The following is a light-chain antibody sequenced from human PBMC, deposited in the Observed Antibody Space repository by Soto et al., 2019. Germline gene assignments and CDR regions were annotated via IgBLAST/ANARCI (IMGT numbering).Light chain of an antibody. CDR2: AAS. V-gene: IGKV1-27*01. CDR1: RSISNY. Sequence: DIRMTRSPYSASAAVEDRVTITCHALRSISNYLAWCKQKPGKIPNLLIYAASTLQAGVPSRFSGSGSGTDFTLTISSLQPEDVAAYYCQKYNSAPLTFGGGTKVDIK. CDR3: QKYNSAPLT. J-gene: IGKJ4*01.